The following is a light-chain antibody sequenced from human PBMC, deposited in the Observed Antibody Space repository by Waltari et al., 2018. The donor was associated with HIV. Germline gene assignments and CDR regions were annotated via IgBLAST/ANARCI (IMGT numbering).Light chain of an antibody. Sequence: QSALTQPRSASGSPGQSVTISCTGTSSHGGGYNYVSYYQQHPGKAPKVRIYEVDKRPSGVPDPLSRSKSGNTASLTVSGLQTEEEADYYCSSYSGSNNWLFGGGTKVTVL. CDR3: SSYSGSNNWL. J-gene: IGLJ3*02. CDR2: EVD. V-gene: IGLV2-8*01. CDR1: SSHGGGYNY.